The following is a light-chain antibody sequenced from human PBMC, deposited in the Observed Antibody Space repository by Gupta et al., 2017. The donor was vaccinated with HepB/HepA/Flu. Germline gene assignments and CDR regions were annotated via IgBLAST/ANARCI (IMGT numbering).Light chain of an antibody. CDR3: QQDKNSPPWT. Sequence: EIVMTQSPATLSVSPGERATLSCRASQSVSSNLAWYQQKPGQAPRLLIYGASTMDTGIPARFSGSGSGTEFTLTISSLQFEDFAGYYCQQDKNSPPWTFGQGTKVEIK. CDR1: QSVSSN. J-gene: IGKJ1*01. V-gene: IGKV3-15*01. CDR2: GAS.